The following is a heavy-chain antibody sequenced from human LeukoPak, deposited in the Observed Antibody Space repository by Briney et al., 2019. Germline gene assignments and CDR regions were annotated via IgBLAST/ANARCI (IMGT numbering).Heavy chain of an antibody. CDR1: GGTFSSYT. Sequence: SVKVSCKASGGTFSSYTISWVRQAPGQGLEWMGRIIPILGIANYSQKFQGRVTITSDKSTSKAYMELSSLRSEDTAVYYCARGKGDYRLIYWGQGTLVTVSS. D-gene: IGHD4-11*01. J-gene: IGHJ4*02. CDR3: ARGKGDYRLIY. CDR2: IIPILGIA. V-gene: IGHV1-69*02.